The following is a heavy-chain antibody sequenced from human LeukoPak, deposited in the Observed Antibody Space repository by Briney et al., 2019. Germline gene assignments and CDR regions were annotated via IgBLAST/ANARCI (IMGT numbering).Heavy chain of an antibody. J-gene: IGHJ4*02. D-gene: IGHD3/OR15-3a*01. CDR1: GFTLSTYD. CDR3: ARGTGTYFDY. Sequence: TGGSLRLSCAAAGFTLSTYDMHWGRQGTGKGLEWVSVIGTAVDTYYAGSVQGPFTTSRENAKNSLYLQMNSLRAGDTAVYYCARGTGTYFDYWGQGTLVIVSS. CDR2: IGTAVDT. V-gene: IGHV3-13*01.